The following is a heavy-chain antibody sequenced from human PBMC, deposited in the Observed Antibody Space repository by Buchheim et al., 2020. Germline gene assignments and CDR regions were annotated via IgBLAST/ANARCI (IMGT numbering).Heavy chain of an antibody. CDR2: INHSGST. D-gene: IGHD5-24*01. CDR1: GGSFSGYY. Sequence: QVQLQQWGAGLLKPSETLSLTCAVYGGSFSGYYWSWIRQPPGKGLEWIGEINHSGSTNYNPSLKSRFTISVDTSKNQFSLKLSSVTAADTAVYYCARVVRRWLQSIFDYWGQGTL. J-gene: IGHJ4*02. V-gene: IGHV4-34*01. CDR3: ARVVRRWLQSIFDY.